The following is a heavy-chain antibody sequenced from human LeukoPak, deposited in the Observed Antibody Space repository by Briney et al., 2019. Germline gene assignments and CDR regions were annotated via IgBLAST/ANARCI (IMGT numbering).Heavy chain of an antibody. D-gene: IGHD6-19*01. Sequence: GGSLRLSCAASGFTFSTYGMTWVRQAPGKGLEWVSGISGSGDRTHYADSVKGRFTISRDNSKDTVYLQMSSLRAEDTAVYYCAKDRGCWGQGTLVTVSS. CDR2: ISGSGDRT. J-gene: IGHJ4*02. CDR3: AKDRGC. CDR1: GFTFSTYG. V-gene: IGHV3-23*01.